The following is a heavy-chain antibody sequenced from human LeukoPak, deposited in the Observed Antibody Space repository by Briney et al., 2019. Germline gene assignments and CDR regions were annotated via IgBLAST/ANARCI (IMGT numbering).Heavy chain of an antibody. D-gene: IGHD3-22*01. J-gene: IGHJ3*02. V-gene: IGHV4-30-2*01. CDR1: GGSISSGGYS. CDR2: IYHSGST. CDR3: ASQDYYDSSGYYGPGAFDI. Sequence: SETLSLTCAVSGGSISSGGYSWRWIRQPPGKGLEWIGYIYHSGSTYYNPSLKSRVTISVDRSKNQFSLKLSSVTAADTAVYYCASQDYYDSSGYYGPGAFDIWGQGTMVTVSS.